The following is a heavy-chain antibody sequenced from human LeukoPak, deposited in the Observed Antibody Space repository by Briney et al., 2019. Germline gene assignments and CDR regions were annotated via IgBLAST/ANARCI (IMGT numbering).Heavy chain of an antibody. CDR1: GGTFSSYA. V-gene: IGHV1-69*04. Sequence: ASVKVSCKASGGTFSSYAISWVRQAPGQGLEWMGRIIPILGIANYAQKFQGRVTITADKSTSTAYMELSSLRSEDTAVYYCATLHNYDSSGYDDYWGQGTLVTVSS. CDR2: IIPILGIA. CDR3: ATLHNYDSSGYDDY. D-gene: IGHD3-22*01. J-gene: IGHJ4*02.